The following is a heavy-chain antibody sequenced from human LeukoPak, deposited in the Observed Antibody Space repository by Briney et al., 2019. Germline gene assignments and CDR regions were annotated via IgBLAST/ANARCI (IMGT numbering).Heavy chain of an antibody. CDR3: AAQDTFFDS. J-gene: IGHJ4*02. Sequence: GGSLRLSCAASGFTVSYNYMSWVRQAPGKGLEWVSSIYTTGTTYYAESVKGRFTISRDSSKTTVFLQMNSQRAEDTAVYYCAAQDTFFDSWGQGTLVTASS. V-gene: IGHV3-53*01. CDR1: GFTVSYNY. D-gene: IGHD2-15*01. CDR2: IYTTGTT.